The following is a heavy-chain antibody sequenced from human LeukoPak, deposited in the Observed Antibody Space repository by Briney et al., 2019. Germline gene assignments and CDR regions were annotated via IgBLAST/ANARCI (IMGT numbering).Heavy chain of an antibody. Sequence: GASVKVSCKASGYTFTSYAMHWVRQAPGQRLEWMGWINAGNGNTKYSQKFQGRVTITRDTSAGTAYMELSSLRSEDAAVYYCVRDLLNYYGSGSPIGQVDPWGQGTLVTVSS. J-gene: IGHJ5*02. CDR1: GYTFTSYA. CDR2: INAGNGNT. CDR3: VRDLLNYYGSGSPIGQVDP. D-gene: IGHD3-10*01. V-gene: IGHV1-3*01.